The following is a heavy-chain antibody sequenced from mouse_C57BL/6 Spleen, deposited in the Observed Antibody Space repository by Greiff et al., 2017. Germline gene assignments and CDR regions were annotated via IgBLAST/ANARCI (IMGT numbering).Heavy chain of an antibody. CDR3: ARHYYGSSYVDYYAMDY. CDR2: INPYNGGT. J-gene: IGHJ4*01. Sequence: EVQLQQSGPVLVKPGASVKMSCKASGYTFTDYYMNWVKQSHGKSLEWIGVINPYNGGTSYNQKFKGKATLTVDKSSSTAYMELNSLTSEDSAVYYCARHYYGSSYVDYYAMDYWGQGTSVTVSS. V-gene: IGHV1-19*01. D-gene: IGHD1-1*01. CDR1: GYTFTDYY.